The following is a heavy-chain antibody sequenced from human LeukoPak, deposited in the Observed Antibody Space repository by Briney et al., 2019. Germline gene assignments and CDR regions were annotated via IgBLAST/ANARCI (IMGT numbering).Heavy chain of an antibody. CDR3: ARGYMWQH. D-gene: IGHD1-1*01. CDR1: GGSFSGYY. CDR2: INHSGST. J-gene: IGHJ1*01. Sequence: SETLSLTCAVYGGSFSGYYWSWIRQAPGKGLEWIGEINHSGSTNYNPSLKSRVTISVDTSKNQFSLKLSSVTAADTAVYYCARGYMWQHWGQGTLVTVSS. V-gene: IGHV4-34*01.